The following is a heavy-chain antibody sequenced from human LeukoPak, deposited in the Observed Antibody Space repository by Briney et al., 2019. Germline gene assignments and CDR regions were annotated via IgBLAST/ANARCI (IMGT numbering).Heavy chain of an antibody. CDR3: ARDSGRGYSYGYPDY. J-gene: IGHJ4*02. Sequence: PGGSLRLSCAASGFTFSSYTMNWVRQAPGKGLEWISYISSSGRTIYYADSVKGRFSMSRDNAKNSLYLQMNSLRAEDTAVYYCARDSGRGYSYGYPDYWGQGTLVTVSS. V-gene: IGHV3-48*04. CDR2: ISSSGRTI. CDR1: GFTFSSYT. D-gene: IGHD5-18*01.